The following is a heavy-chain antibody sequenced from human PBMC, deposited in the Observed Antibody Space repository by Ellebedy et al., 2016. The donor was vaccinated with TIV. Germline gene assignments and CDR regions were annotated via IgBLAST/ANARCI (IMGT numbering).Heavy chain of an antibody. Sequence: GESLKISCAASGFTFTTSWMSWVRQAPGKGLEWVTNMNQVGSEKYYVDSGKGRFTISRDNAQNSLYLQMNNLRAEDTAVYYCARNPNSPGDTGYGDYWGQGVVVTVST. CDR1: GFTFTTSW. D-gene: IGHD5-12*01. CDR3: ARNPNSPGDTGYGDY. J-gene: IGHJ4*02. CDR2: MNQVGSEK. V-gene: IGHV3-7*03.